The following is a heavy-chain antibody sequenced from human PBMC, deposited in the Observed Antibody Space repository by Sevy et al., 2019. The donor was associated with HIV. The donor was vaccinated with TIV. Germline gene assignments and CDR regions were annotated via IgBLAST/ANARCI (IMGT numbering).Heavy chain of an antibody. D-gene: IGHD3-3*01. CDR1: GFTFSSYG. CDR3: AKVMYDFWSGFRYGMDV. Sequence: GGSLRLSCAASGFTFSSYGMHWVRQAPGKGLEWVAVISYDGSNKYYADSVKGRFTISRDNSKNTLYLQMNSLRAEDTAVYYCAKVMYDFWSGFRYGMDVWGQWTTVTVSS. CDR2: ISYDGSNK. V-gene: IGHV3-30*18. J-gene: IGHJ6*02.